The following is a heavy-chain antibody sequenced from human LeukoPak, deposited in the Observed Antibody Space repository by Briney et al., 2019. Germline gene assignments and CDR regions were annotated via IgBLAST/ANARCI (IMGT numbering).Heavy chain of an antibody. CDR2: ISGSGGST. Sequence: GGSLRLSCAASGFTFSSYAMSWVRQAPGKGLEWVSTISGSGGSTYYADSVKGRFTISRDNSKNTLYLQMNSLRAEDTAVYYCANRGKYCSSTSCLGSAQVDYWGQGTLVTVSS. V-gene: IGHV3-23*01. CDR1: GFTFSSYA. J-gene: IGHJ4*02. D-gene: IGHD2-2*01. CDR3: ANRGKYCSSTSCLGSAQVDY.